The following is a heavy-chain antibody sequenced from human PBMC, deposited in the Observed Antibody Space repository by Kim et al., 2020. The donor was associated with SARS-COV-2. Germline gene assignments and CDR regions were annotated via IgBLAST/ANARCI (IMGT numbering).Heavy chain of an antibody. D-gene: IGHD2-2*01. J-gene: IGHJ4*02. CDR2: ISYDGSNK. CDR3: AKDVLVVVPAAPGY. Sequence: GGSLRLSCAASGFTFSSYGMHWVRQAPGKGLEWVAVISYDGSNKYYADSVKGRFTISRDNSKNTLYLQMNSLRAEDTAVYYCAKDVLVVVPAAPGYWGQG. V-gene: IGHV3-30*18. CDR1: GFTFSSYG.